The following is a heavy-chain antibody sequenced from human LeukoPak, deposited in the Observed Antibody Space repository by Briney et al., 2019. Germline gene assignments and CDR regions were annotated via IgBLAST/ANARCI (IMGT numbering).Heavy chain of an antibody. V-gene: IGHV3-7*03. J-gene: IGHJ4*02. D-gene: IGHD1-14*01. CDR3: AKPARTDYTDY. CDR2: IKQDGSEK. Sequence: PGGSLRLSCAASGFTFSSYWMTWVRQAPGKGLEWVASIKQDGSEKYCVDSVKGRFTISRDNAKNSLYLLMNSLRAGDTAIYFCAKPARTDYTDYWGQGTLVTVSS. CDR1: GFTFSSYW.